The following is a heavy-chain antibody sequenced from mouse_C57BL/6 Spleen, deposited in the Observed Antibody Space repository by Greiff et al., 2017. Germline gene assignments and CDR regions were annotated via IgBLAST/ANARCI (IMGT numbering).Heavy chain of an antibody. V-gene: IGHV3-6*01. CDR3: AREGYGSHYFDY. CDR1: GYSITSGYY. Sequence: EVKLQESGPGLVKPSQSLSLTCSVTGYSITSGYYWNWIRQFPGNKLEWMGYISYDGSNNYNPSLKNRISITRDTSKNQFFLKLNSVTTEDTATYYCAREGYGSHYFDYWGQGTTLTVSS. CDR2: ISYDGSN. D-gene: IGHD1-1*01. J-gene: IGHJ2*01.